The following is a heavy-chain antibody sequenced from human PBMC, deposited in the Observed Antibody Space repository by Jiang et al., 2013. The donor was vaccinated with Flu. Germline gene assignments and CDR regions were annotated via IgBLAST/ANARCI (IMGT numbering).Heavy chain of an antibody. CDR2: INSDGGTT. CDR3: AREVEDIVVAAAPDPYYYYYMDV. V-gene: IGHV3-74*01. Sequence: VQLVESGGGVVQPGRSLRLSCAASGFTFSRYWMHWVRQAPGKGLVWVSRINSDGGTTSYADSVKGRFTISRDNAKNTLYLQMNSLRAEDTAVYYCAREVEDIVVAAAPDPYYYYYMDVVGQRDHGHRLL. D-gene: IGHD2-2*01. J-gene: IGHJ6*03. CDR1: GFTFSRYW.